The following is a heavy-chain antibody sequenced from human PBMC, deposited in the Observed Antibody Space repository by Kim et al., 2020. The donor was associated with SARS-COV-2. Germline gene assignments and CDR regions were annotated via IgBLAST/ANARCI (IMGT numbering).Heavy chain of an antibody. CDR3: ARVGGLRFLEWLWNFDS. D-gene: IGHD3-3*01. Sequence: VKSAFTISRDNAKNSLDMQMNSLRAEDTAVYYCARVGGLRFLEWLWNFDSWGQGTLVTVSS. V-gene: IGHV3-11*05. J-gene: IGHJ4*02.